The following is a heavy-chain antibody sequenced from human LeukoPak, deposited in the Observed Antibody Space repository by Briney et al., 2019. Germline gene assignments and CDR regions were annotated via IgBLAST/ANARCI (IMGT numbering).Heavy chain of an antibody. D-gene: IGHD7-27*01. CDR3: ARGRDPSWDYYYYMDV. V-gene: IGHV4-38-2*02. J-gene: IGHJ6*03. CDR2: IYHSGST. CDR1: GYSISSGYY. Sequence: SETLSLTCTVSGYSISSGYYWGWIRQPPGKGLEWIGSIYHSGSTYYNPSLKSRVTISVDTSKNQFSLKLSSVTAADTAVYYCARGRDPSWDYYYYMDVWGKGTTVTVSS.